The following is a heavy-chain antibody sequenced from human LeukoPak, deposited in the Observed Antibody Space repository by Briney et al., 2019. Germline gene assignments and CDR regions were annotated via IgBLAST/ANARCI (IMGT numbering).Heavy chain of an antibody. CDR1: GFTFSNAW. J-gene: IGHJ4*02. CDR2: IKSKTGGGTT. V-gene: IGHV3-15*01. CDR3: STARRDWNPRD. Sequence: GGSLRLSCAACGFTFSNAWLSWVRQAPGKGLEWVGRIKSKTGGGTTDYAAPVKGRFTISRDDSKNTLYLQMNSLKTEDTAVYYCSTARRDWNPRDWGQGTLVTVSS. D-gene: IGHD1-1*01.